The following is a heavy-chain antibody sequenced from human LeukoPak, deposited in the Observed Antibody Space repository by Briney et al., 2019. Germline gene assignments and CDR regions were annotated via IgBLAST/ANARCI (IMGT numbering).Heavy chain of an antibody. V-gene: IGHV7-4-1*02. Sequence: ASVKVSCKASGYTFTSYAMNWVRQAPGQGLEWMGWINTNTGNPTYAQGFTGRFVFSLDTSVSTAYLQISSLKAGDTAVYYCARDIVVVPAPLGYFDYWGQGTLVTVSS. CDR1: GYTFTSYA. J-gene: IGHJ4*02. D-gene: IGHD2-2*01. CDR2: INTNTGNP. CDR3: ARDIVVVPAPLGYFDY.